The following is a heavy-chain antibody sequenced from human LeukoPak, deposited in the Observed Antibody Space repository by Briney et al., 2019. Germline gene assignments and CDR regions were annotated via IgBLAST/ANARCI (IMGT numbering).Heavy chain of an antibody. CDR3: VRGVGVSRFNYFDP. Sequence: GGSLRLSCAASEFTLSNYGMHWVRQAPGKGLEWVAVISHDGSNKYYADSVQGRFTISRDNSMNTLFLQMNSLRDDDTAVYYCVRGVGVSRFNYFDPWGQGTLVIVSS. J-gene: IGHJ5*02. D-gene: IGHD6-13*01. CDR2: ISHDGSNK. CDR1: EFTLSNYG. V-gene: IGHV3-30*03.